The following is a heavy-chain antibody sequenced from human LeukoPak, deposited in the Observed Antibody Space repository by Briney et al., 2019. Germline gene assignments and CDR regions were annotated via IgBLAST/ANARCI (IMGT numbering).Heavy chain of an antibody. D-gene: IGHD3-10*01. Sequence: GGSLRLSCAASGFTFSSYAMSWGRQAPGKGLEWVSAISGNGGSTYYADSVKGRFTISRDNSKNTLYLQMNSLRAEDTAVYYCAKAEGSGSYSYYGMDVWGQGTTVTVSS. CDR2: ISGNGGST. J-gene: IGHJ6*02. CDR1: GFTFSSYA. V-gene: IGHV3-23*01. CDR3: AKAEGSGSYSYYGMDV.